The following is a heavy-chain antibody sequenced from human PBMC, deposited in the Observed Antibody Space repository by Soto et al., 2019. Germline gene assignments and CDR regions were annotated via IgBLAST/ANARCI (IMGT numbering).Heavy chain of an antibody. Sequence: SVKVSCKASGYNFINYAISWVRQAPGQGLEWIGGIIPIFGTANYAQKFQGRVTITADESTSTAYMELSSLRSEDTAVYYCATDYYDSSGYYYYFDYWGQGTLVTVSS. D-gene: IGHD3-22*01. CDR1: GYNFINYA. CDR2: IIPIFGTA. J-gene: IGHJ4*02. CDR3: ATDYYDSSGYYYYFDY. V-gene: IGHV1-69*13.